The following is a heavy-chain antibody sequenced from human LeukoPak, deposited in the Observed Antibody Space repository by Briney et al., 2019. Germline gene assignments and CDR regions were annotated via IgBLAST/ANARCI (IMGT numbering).Heavy chain of an antibody. CDR2: IWYHGSNK. D-gene: IGHD3-3*01. CDR3: ARDRSYDFWSGYSTPDY. V-gene: IGHV3-33*01. J-gene: IGHJ4*02. Sequence: GGSLRLSCAASGFTFSSYGMHWVRQAPGKGLEWVAVIWYHGSNKYYADSVKGRFTISRDNSKNTLDLQMNSLRAEDTAVYYCARDRSYDFWSGYSTPDYWGQGTLVTVSS. CDR1: GFTFSSYG.